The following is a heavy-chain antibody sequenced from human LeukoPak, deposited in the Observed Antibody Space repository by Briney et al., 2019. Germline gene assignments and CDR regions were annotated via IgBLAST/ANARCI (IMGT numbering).Heavy chain of an antibody. V-gene: IGHV1-69*13. Sequence: VKVSCKASGGTFSSYAISWVRQAPGQGLEWMGGIIPIFGTANYAQKFQGRVTITADESTSTAYMELSSLRSEDTAVYYCARGRRQWLAPPKPSYYYYGMDVWGQGTTVTVSS. CDR3: ARGRRQWLAPPKPSYYYYGMDV. D-gene: IGHD6-19*01. CDR1: GGTFSSYA. J-gene: IGHJ6*02. CDR2: IIPIFGTA.